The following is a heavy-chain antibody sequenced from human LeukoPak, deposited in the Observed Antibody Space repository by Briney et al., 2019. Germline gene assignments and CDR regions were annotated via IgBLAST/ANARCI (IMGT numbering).Heavy chain of an antibody. J-gene: IGHJ4*02. CDR2: IIPIFGTA. V-gene: IGHV1-69*06. D-gene: IGHD5-18*01. CDR3: ARAGPGYSYGYNY. CDR1: GDTFSSYA. Sequence: GASVKVYCKASGDTFSSYAISWVRQAPGQGLEWMGGIIPIFGTATYAQKFQGRVTITADKSTSTAYMELSSLRSEDTAVYYCARAGPGYSYGYNYWGQGTLVTVSS.